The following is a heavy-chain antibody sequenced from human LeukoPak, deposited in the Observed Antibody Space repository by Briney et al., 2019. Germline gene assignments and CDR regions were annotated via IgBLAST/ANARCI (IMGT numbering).Heavy chain of an antibody. V-gene: IGHV4-4*07. Sequence: SETLSLTCTVSGGSISSYYWSWIRQPAGKGLEWIGRIYTSGSTNYNPSLKGRVTISVDKSKNQFSLKLSSVTAADTAVYYCARSGGLYWFDPWGQGTLVTVSS. CDR1: GGSISSYY. D-gene: IGHD1-26*01. CDR2: IYTSGST. CDR3: ARSGGLYWFDP. J-gene: IGHJ5*02.